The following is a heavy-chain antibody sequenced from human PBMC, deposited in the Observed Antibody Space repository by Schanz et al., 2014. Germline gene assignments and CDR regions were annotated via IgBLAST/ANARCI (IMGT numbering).Heavy chain of an antibody. CDR3: ARDFDDRRGYGSGYWLGDCMDG. Sequence: VQLLESGGGLVKPGGSLRLSCAASGFTFRDYYMSWIRQAPGKGLEWVSDISSGSSYANYADSVKGRFTISRDNAKNSLYLQMNSLRAEDTAVYYCARDFDDRRGYGSGYWLGDCMDGGGQGTTVTVSS. CDR2: ISSGSSYA. J-gene: IGHJ6*02. CDR1: GFTFRDYY. D-gene: IGHD3-10*01. V-gene: IGHV3-11*05.